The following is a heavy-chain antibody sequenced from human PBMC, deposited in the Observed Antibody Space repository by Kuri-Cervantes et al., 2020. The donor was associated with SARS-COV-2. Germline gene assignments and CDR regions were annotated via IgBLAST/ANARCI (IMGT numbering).Heavy chain of an antibody. CDR1: GGSISSYY. Sequence: ESLKISCTASGGSISSYYWSWIRQPPGKGLEWIGYIYYSGSTNYNPSLKSRVTISVDTSKNQFSLKLSSVTAADTAVYYCARDSGWFGEVNWFDPWGQGTLVTVSS. J-gene: IGHJ5*02. D-gene: IGHD3-10*01. V-gene: IGHV4-59*01. CDR3: ARDSGWFGEVNWFDP. CDR2: IYYSGST.